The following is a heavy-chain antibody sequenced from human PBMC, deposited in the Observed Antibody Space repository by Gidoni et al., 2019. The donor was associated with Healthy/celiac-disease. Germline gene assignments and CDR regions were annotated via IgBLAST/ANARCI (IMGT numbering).Heavy chain of an antibody. D-gene: IGHD6-19*01. CDR2: FDPEDGET. Sequence: QVQLVQSGAEVKKPGASAKVSCKVSGYTLTEVSMHWVRQAPGKGLEWMGGFDPEDGETIYAQKFQGRVTMTEDKSTDTAYMELSSLRSEDTAVYYCATDPLSSGWYGAGGYWGQGTLVTVSS. V-gene: IGHV1-24*01. J-gene: IGHJ4*02. CDR1: GYTLTEVS. CDR3: ATDPLSSGWYGAGGY.